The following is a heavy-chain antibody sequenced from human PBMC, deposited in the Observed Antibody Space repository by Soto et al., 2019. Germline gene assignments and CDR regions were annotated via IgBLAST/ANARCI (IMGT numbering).Heavy chain of an antibody. V-gene: IGHV3-23*01. Sequence: PGGSLRLSCAASGFTFSSNAMNWVRQAPGKGLEWVSTISGSGGTTYYADSVKGRFTISRDNSKNTLYLQMNSLRAEDTAVYYCAKDRYGDYAFDYWGQGTLVTVSS. CDR2: ISGSGGTT. D-gene: IGHD4-17*01. CDR3: AKDRYGDYAFDY. CDR1: GFTFSSNA. J-gene: IGHJ4*02.